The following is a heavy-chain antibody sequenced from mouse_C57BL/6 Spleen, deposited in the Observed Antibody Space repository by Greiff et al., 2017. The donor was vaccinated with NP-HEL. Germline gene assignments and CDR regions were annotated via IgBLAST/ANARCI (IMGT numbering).Heavy chain of an antibody. CDR1: GFTFSDYY. CDR2: ISNGGGST. D-gene: IGHD1-1*01. Sequence: EVQLVESGGGLVQPGGSLKLSCAASGFTFSDYYMYWVRQTPEKRLEWVAYISNGGGSTYYPDNVKGRFTISRDNAKNTLYLQMSRLKSEDTAMYYCASHYYGSSPWFAYWGQGTLVTVSA. J-gene: IGHJ3*01. V-gene: IGHV5-12*01. CDR3: ASHYYGSSPWFAY.